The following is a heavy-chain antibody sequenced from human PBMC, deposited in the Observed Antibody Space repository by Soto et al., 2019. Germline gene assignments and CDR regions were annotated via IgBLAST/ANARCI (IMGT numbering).Heavy chain of an antibody. Sequence: ASVKVSCKASGYTFTSYGISWVRQAPGQGLEWMGWISAYNGNTNYAQKLQGRVTMTTDTSTSTAYMELRSLRSDDTAVYYCARDSRGWFGEFPFDYWGQGTLVTVSS. D-gene: IGHD3-10*01. V-gene: IGHV1-18*01. J-gene: IGHJ4*02. CDR2: ISAYNGNT. CDR3: ARDSRGWFGEFPFDY. CDR1: GYTFTSYG.